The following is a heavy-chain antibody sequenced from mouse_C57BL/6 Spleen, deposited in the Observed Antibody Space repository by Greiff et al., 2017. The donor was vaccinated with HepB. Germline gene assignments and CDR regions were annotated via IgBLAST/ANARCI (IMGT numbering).Heavy chain of an antibody. V-gene: IGHV1-82*01. Sequence: VQLQQSGPELVKPGASVKISCKASGYAFSSSWMNWVKQRPGKGLEWIGRIYPGDGVTNYNGKFKGKATLTADKSSSTAYMQLSSLTSEDSAVYFCASWDYYYAMDYWGQGTSVTVSS. CDR1: GYAFSSSW. D-gene: IGHD4-1*01. CDR2: IYPGDGVT. CDR3: ASWDYYYAMDY. J-gene: IGHJ4*01.